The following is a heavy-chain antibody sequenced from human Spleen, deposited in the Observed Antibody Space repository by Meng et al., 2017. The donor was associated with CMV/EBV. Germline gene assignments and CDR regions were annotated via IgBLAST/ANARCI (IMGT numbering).Heavy chain of an antibody. CDR1: GFTFTTYA. J-gene: IGHJ4*02. CDR3: ARGQYYYDSSGYHY. Sequence: GESLKISCSASGFTFTTYAMTWVRQAPGKGLEWVSSISGGATVTHYADSVKGRFTISRDNSRNTLYLQMNSLRVDDTAVYYCARGQYYYDSSGYHYWGQGTLVTVSS. D-gene: IGHD3-22*01. CDR2: ISGGATVT. V-gene: IGHV3-23*01.